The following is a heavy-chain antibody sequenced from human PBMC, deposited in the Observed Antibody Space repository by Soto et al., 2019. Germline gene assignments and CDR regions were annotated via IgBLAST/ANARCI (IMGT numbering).Heavy chain of an antibody. V-gene: IGHV3-13*01. CDR2: IRAAGDT. D-gene: IGHD3-22*01. CDR3: ARGQKYYYDSSGYYRSDAFDI. Sequence: SLRLSGAASGFTFSSYDMHGVRQATGEGLAWVARIRAAGDTYYPGSVKGSLTISRETAKSYVYLQMNSLRAGDTAVYSCARGQKYYYDSSGYYRSDAFDIWGQGTMVTVSS. J-gene: IGHJ3*02. CDR1: GFTFSSYD.